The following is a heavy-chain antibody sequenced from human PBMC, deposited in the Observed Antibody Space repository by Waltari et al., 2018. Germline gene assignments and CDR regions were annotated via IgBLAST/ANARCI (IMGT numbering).Heavy chain of an antibody. CDR2: IIPVFGTA. Sequence: QMRLVQSGAEVQKPGSSVKVSCKAFGGSFSSYSINWVRRAPGHGLEWMGGIIPVFGTANYAQKFQDRLAITADESTSTAYMELSSLRSEDTAAYYCTTSSYCGTTTCYQYYGMDVWGQGTTVTVSS. CDR3: TTSSYCGTTTCYQYYGMDV. J-gene: IGHJ6*02. V-gene: IGHV1-69*01. D-gene: IGHD2-2*01. CDR1: GGSFSSYS.